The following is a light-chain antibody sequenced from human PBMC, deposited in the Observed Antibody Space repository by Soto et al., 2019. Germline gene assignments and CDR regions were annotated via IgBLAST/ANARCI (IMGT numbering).Light chain of an antibody. J-gene: IGKJ2*01. Sequence: DIVMTQSPDSLAVALGERATVNCKSSRSILSSSNNRKNLAWYQQKPGQPPKLLIYWASTRQSGVPDRFSGSGSGTDFTLTISSLQAEDVAVYYCQQYYSIPYTFGQGTKLEIK. CDR1: RSILSSSNNRKN. CDR2: WAS. V-gene: IGKV4-1*01. CDR3: QQYYSIPYT.